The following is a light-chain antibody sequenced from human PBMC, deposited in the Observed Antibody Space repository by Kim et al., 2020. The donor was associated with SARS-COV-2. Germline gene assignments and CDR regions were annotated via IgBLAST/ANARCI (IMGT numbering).Light chain of an antibody. J-gene: IGLJ3*02. V-gene: IGLV6-57*02. CDR3: QSYDSSNHWV. CDR2: EDN. Sequence: TATSCSTGSSGSIAGNDVQWYQQRPGTAPTPVIYEDNQRPSGVPDRFSGSIDSSSNSASITISRLKAEDEDDYYCQSYDSSNHWVFGGGTQLTVL. CDR1: SGSIAGND.